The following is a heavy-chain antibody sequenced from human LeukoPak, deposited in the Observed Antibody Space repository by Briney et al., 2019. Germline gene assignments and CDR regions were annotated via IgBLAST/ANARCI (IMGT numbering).Heavy chain of an antibody. CDR2: INPNSGGT. CDR3: ARESGSYYYYFDY. CDR1: GYTFTEYY. J-gene: IGHJ4*02. Sequence: ASVKVSCKASGYTFTEYYMHWVRQAPGQGLEWMGWINPNSGGTNYAQKFQGRVTMTRDTSISTAYMELSRLRSDDTAVYYCARESGSYYYYFDYWGQGTLVTVSS. V-gene: IGHV1-2*02. D-gene: IGHD1-26*01.